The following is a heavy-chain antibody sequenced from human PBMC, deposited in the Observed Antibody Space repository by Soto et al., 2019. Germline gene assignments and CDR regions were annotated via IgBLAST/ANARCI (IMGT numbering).Heavy chain of an antibody. V-gene: IGHV1-2*04. CDR3: ARAREDYAPADAFDI. D-gene: IGHD2-2*01. CDR1: GYTFTGYY. CDR2: INPNSGGT. Sequence: VSVKVSCKASGYTFTGYYMHWVRQAPGQGLEWMGWINPNSGGTNYAQKFQGWVTMTRDTSISTAYMELSRLRSDDTAVYYCARAREDYAPADAFDIWGQGTMVTVSS. J-gene: IGHJ3*02.